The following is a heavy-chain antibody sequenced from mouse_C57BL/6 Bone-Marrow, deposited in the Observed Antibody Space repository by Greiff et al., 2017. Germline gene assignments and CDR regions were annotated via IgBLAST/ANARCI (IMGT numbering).Heavy chain of an antibody. Sequence: VQLQQSGAELVKPGASVKLSCTASGFTFTDYWMHWVKQRPGQGLEWIGNINPSDGGTNYDEKFKSKATLTGDPSSNTAYMQLSSLTYDVSAVYYCARECLRRGAYCDYWGQGTTLTVSS. J-gene: IGHJ2*01. CDR3: ARECLRRGAYCDY. D-gene: IGHD2-12*01. V-gene: IGHV1-53*01. CDR2: INPSDGGT. CDR1: GFTFTDYW.